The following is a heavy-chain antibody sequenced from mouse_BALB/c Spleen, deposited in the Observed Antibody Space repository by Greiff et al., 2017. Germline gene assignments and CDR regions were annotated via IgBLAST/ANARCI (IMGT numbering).Heavy chain of an antibody. CDR3: ARRGGNYYAMDY. J-gene: IGHJ4*01. CDR1: GFSLSTSGMG. Sequence: LQQSGPGILQPSQTLSLTCSFSGFSLSTSGMGVSWIRQPSGKGLEWLAHIYWDDDKRYNPSLKSRLTISKDTSSNQVFLKITSVDTADTATYYCARRGGNYYAMDYWGQGTSVTVSS. D-gene: IGHD2-1*01. V-gene: IGHV8-12*01. CDR2: IYWDDDK.